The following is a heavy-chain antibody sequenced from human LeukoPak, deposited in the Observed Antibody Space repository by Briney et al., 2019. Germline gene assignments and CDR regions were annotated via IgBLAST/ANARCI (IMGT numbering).Heavy chain of an antibody. Sequence: PGGSLRLSCAASGFTFSSYAMHWVRQAPGKGLEYVSAISSNGGSTYYANSVKGRFTISRDNSKNTLYLQMGSLRAEDMAVYYCARRAVGATGYYYYYYMDVWGKGTTVTVSS. D-gene: IGHD1-26*01. V-gene: IGHV3-64*01. CDR3: ARRAVGATGYYYYYYMDV. J-gene: IGHJ6*03. CDR2: ISSNGGST. CDR1: GFTFSSYA.